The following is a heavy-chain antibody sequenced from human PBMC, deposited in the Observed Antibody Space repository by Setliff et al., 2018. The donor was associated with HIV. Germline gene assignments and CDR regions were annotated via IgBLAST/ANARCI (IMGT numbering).Heavy chain of an antibody. Sequence: ASVKVSCKASGYTFTDYYIHWVRQAPGQGLEWMGWINSASGGTNYAQNFQGRVTVTRDTSINTAYVELNSLKSDDTAVYYCASDYLHVFAIWGQGTMVTVSS. J-gene: IGHJ3*02. CDR1: GYTFTDYY. V-gene: IGHV1-2*02. CDR3: ASDYLHVFAI. CDR2: INSASGGT.